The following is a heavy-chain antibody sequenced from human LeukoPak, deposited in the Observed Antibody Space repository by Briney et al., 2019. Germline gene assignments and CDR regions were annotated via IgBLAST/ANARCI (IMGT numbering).Heavy chain of an antibody. CDR3: AKVYMGIAAAGDY. Sequence: GGSLRLSCAASGFTFSSYGMHWVRQAPGKGLEWVAFIRFDESDKYYADSVKGRFTISRDNSKNTPYLQMNSLRAEDTAVYYCAKVYMGIAAAGDYWGQGTLVTVSS. J-gene: IGHJ4*02. CDR2: IRFDESDK. D-gene: IGHD6-13*01. CDR1: GFTFSSYG. V-gene: IGHV3-30*02.